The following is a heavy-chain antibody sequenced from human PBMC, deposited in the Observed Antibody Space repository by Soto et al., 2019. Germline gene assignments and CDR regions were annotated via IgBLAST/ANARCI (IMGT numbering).Heavy chain of an antibody. D-gene: IGHD3-22*01. CDR2: FDPEDGET. CDR3: ATDAYYYDSRGRRRAEYFRH. V-gene: IGHV1-24*01. Sequence: ASVKVSCKVSGYTLTELSMHWVRQAPGKGLEWMGGFDPEDGETIYAQKFQGRVTMTEDTSTDTAYMELSSLRSEDPAVYYFATDAYYYDSRGRRRAEYFRHWGQGTLVTVSS. CDR1: GYTLTELS. J-gene: IGHJ1*01.